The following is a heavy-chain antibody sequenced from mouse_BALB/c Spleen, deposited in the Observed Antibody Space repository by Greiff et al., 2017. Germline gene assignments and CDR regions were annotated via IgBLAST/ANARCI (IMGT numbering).Heavy chain of an antibody. CDR3: TRDYGSSYWFAY. V-gene: IGHV1S81*02. CDR1: GYTFTSYY. D-gene: IGHD1-1*01. J-gene: IGHJ3*01. Sequence: VQLQQSGAELVKPGASVKLSCTASGYTFTSYYMYWVKQRPGQGLEWIGEINPSNGGTNFNEKFKSKATLTVDKSSSTAYMQLSSLTSEDSAVYYCTRDYGSSYWFAYWGQGTLVTVSA. CDR2: INPSNGGT.